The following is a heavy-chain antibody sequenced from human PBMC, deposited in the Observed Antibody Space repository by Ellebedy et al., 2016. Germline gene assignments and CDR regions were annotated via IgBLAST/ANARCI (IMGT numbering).Heavy chain of an antibody. CDR1: GFTFSDYY. CDR3: ARVVSSSGWSLFD. J-gene: IGHJ4*02. V-gene: IGHV3-11*01. Sequence: GGSLRLSCAASGFTFSDYYMSWIRQAPGKGLEWVSYISSSGSTIYYADSVKGRFTISRDNAKNSLYLQMNSPRAEDTAVYYCARVVSSSGWSLFDWGQGALVTVSS. CDR2: ISSSGSTI. D-gene: IGHD6-19*01.